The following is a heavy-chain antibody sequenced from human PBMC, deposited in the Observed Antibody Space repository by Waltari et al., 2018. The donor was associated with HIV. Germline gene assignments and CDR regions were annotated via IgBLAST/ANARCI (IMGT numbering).Heavy chain of an antibody. CDR1: GYAFSAQA. Sequence: AQLVQSGAEVQRPGASVRVSCPASGYAFSAQAINWGRQAPGQGLEWMGWINNDDGQTNFAEKFQGRGTMTTDTSKSTASMELRSLRSDDTAVYFCARGVALVRGVKIRGHMDVWGQGTTVTVSS. CDR3: ARGVALVRGVKIRGHMDV. V-gene: IGHV1-18*01. D-gene: IGHD3-10*01. CDR2: INNDDGQT. J-gene: IGHJ6*02.